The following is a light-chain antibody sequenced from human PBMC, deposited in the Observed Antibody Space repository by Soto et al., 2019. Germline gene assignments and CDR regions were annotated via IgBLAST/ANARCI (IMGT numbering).Light chain of an antibody. Sequence: EFVLTQSPGTLSLSPGERATLSCRASQSVSRYLAWYQQKPGQAPRLVIYDASYRATGIPARFSGSGYGTDFTLTISSLEPEDFAVYYCQQRSNWITFGQGTRLEIK. CDR3: QQRSNWIT. V-gene: IGKV3-11*01. CDR1: QSVSRY. J-gene: IGKJ5*01. CDR2: DAS.